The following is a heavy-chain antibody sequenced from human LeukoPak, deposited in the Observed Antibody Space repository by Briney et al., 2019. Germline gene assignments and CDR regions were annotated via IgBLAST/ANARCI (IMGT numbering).Heavy chain of an antibody. CDR2: ISYDGSNK. D-gene: IGHD1-26*01. CDR1: GFTFSSYA. CDR3: ARTKVGAIPYYFDY. V-gene: IGHV3-30*04. J-gene: IGHJ4*02. Sequence: GRSLRLSCAASGFTFSSYAMHWVRQAPGKGLEWVAVISYDGSNKYYADSVKGRFTISRDNSKNTLYLQMNSLRAEDTAVYYCARTKVGAIPYYFDYWGQGTLVTVSS.